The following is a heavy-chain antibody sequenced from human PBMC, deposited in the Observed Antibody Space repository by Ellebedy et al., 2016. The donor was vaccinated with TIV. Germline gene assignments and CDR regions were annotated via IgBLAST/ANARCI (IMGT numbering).Heavy chain of an antibody. J-gene: IGHJ4*02. D-gene: IGHD3-22*01. CDR3: ARYYYDSSAYDY. V-gene: IGHV2-70*18. CDR2: IDWADDK. CDR1: GDSIRSYF. Sequence: TLSLTCTVSGDSIRSYFWSWIRQPPGKALEWLALIDWADDKYYNTSLKTRLTISKDTSKNQVVLTMTDMDPVDTATYYCARYYYDSSAYDYWGQGTLVTVSS.